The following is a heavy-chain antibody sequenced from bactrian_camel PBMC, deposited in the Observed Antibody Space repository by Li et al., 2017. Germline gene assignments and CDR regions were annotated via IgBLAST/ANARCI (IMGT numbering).Heavy chain of an antibody. J-gene: IGHJ6*01. CDR3: AAEHAAYGGSWYDVPFFGY. Sequence: HVQLVESGGGSVQAGGSLRLSCSASGYTDCMAWFRQAPGKEREGIAVTDNIGDTSYAESVKGRFTISKDNAKNTLDLQMNNLEPDDTAMYYCAAEHAAYGGSWYDVPFFGYWGQGTQVTVS. V-gene: IGHV3S53*01. D-gene: IGHD6*01. CDR1: GYTDC. CDR2: TDNIGDT.